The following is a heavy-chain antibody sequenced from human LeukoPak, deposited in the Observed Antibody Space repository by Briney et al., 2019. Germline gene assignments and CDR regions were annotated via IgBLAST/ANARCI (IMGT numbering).Heavy chain of an antibody. CDR2: FDPEDGET. J-gene: IGHJ1*01. Sequence: ASVKVSCKVSGYTLTELSMHWVRKAPGKGLEWMGGFDPEDGETIYAQKFQGRVTMTEDTSTDTAYMELSSLRSEDTAVYYCATGQWLVREYFQHWGQGTLVTVSS. CDR3: ATGQWLVREYFQH. V-gene: IGHV1-24*01. CDR1: GYTLTELS. D-gene: IGHD6-19*01.